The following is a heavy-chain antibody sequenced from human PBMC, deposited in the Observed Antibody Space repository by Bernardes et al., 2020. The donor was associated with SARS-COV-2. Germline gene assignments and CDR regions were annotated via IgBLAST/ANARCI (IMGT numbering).Heavy chain of an antibody. CDR2: INQDGSEK. CDR3: ARWGSGYCTGGVCSLGDDFDY. D-gene: IGHD2-8*02. CDR1: EFTFSSYW. J-gene: IGHJ4*02. V-gene: IGHV3-7*03. Sequence: GGSLRLSCAASEFTFSSYWMSWVRQAPGKGLEWVANINQDGSEKNYVDSVKGRFTISRDNAKNSLYLQMNSLRAEDTAVYYCARWGSGYCTGGVCSLGDDFDYWGQGTLVTVSS.